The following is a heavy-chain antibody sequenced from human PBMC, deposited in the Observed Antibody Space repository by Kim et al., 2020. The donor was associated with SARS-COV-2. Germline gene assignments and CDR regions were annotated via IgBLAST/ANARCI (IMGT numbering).Heavy chain of an antibody. V-gene: IGHV1-2*02. CDR1: GYTFTGYY. Sequence: ASVKVSCKASGYTFTGYYMHWVRQAPGQGLEWMGWINPNSGGTNYAQKFQGRVTMTRDTSISTAYMELSRLRSDDTAVYYCARDSAFYGDFWSGNGARYGMDVWGQGTTVTVSS. CDR3: ARDSAFYGDFWSGNGARYGMDV. J-gene: IGHJ6*02. CDR2: INPNSGGT. D-gene: IGHD3-3*01.